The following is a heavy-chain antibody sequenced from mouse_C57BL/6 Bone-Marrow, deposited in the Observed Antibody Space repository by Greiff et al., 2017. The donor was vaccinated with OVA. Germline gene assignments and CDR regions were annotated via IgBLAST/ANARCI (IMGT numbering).Heavy chain of an antibody. J-gene: IGHJ3*01. CDR1: GFTFSSYA. CDR2: FSDGGSCI. D-gene: IGHD2-5*01. CDR3: ASPPLYSTYWFAY. Sequence: EVKLVESGGGLVKPGGSLKLSCAASGFTFSSYAMSWVRQTSEKRLEWVATFSDGGSCIYYPDNVKGRFTISRDNAKNNLYLHMSHLKSEDTAMDYCASPPLYSTYWFAYWGQGTLVTVSA. V-gene: IGHV5-4*03.